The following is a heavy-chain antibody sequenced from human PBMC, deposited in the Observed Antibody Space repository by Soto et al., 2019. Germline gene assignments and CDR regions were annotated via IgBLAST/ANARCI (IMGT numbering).Heavy chain of an antibody. J-gene: IGHJ5*02. CDR2: IIPIAAIA. D-gene: IGHD3-10*01. Sequence: QVQLVQSGAEVKKPGSSVKVSCKASGGTFSRYTINWGRQAPGQGLEWMGRIIPIAAIANYTQKFQGRVTITVDKSSTTAYMELSSLRSDDTAVYYCARGSTIVRGAPSWFDPWGQGTLVTVSS. V-gene: IGHV1-69*02. CDR1: GGTFSRYT. CDR3: ARGSTIVRGAPSWFDP.